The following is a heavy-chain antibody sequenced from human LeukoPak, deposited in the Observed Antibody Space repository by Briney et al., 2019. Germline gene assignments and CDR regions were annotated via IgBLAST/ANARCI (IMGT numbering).Heavy chain of an antibody. J-gene: IGHJ5*02. V-gene: IGHV1-69*13. CDR3: ARGPAKNTDGYWFDP. D-gene: IGHD2-2*01. Sequence: GASVKVSCKASGGTFSSYAISWVRQAPGQGLEWMGGIIPIFGTANYAQKFQGRVTITADESTSTAYMELSSLRSEDTAVYYCARGPAKNTDGYWFDPWGQGTLVTVSS. CDR1: GGTFSSYA. CDR2: IIPIFGTA.